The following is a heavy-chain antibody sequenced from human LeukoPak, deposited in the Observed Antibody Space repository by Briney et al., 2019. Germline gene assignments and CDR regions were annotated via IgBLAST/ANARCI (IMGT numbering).Heavy chain of an antibody. D-gene: IGHD3-22*01. CDR3: AKDRAYYSDSSGYYLVRAYDY. Sequence: GRSLRLSCPASGFTFSSYAMSWVRQAPRKGLEWVSGISGSGGSTFSADSVKGGFTISRDNSKNTLYLQMNSLRAEDTAVYYCAKDRAYYSDSSGYYLVRAYDYWGQGTLVTVSS. J-gene: IGHJ4*02. V-gene: IGHV3-23*01. CDR2: ISGSGGST. CDR1: GFTFSSYA.